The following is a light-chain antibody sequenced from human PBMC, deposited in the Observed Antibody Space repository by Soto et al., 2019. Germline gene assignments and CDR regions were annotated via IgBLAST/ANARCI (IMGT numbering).Light chain of an antibody. Sequence: DIQMAQSPYTLSASVGDRFTSTCRASQGISTWLAWYQQKPGTAPKLLIYDAASLESGVPSRFSGSGSGTEFTLTISSLPPDASATYYCQQYSSYSRTLGQGTKV. CDR1: QGISTW. CDR3: QQYSSYSRT. V-gene: IGKV1-5*01. CDR2: DAA. J-gene: IGKJ1*01.